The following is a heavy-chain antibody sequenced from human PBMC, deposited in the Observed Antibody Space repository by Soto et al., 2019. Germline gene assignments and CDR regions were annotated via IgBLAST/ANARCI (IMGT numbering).Heavy chain of an antibody. J-gene: IGHJ3*02. V-gene: IGHV3-11*01. Sequence: QVQLVESGGGLVKPGGSLRLSCAASGFTFSDYYMSWIRQAPGKGREWVSYISSSGSTIYYADSVKGRFTISRDNAKNSLYLQMNSLRAEDTAVYYCARERTTGTTELNAFDIWGQGTMVTVSS. CDR1: GFTFSDYY. CDR2: ISSSGSTI. CDR3: ARERTTGTTELNAFDI. D-gene: IGHD1-1*01.